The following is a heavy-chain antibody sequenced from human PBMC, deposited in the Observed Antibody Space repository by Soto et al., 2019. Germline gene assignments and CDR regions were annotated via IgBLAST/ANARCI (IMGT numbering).Heavy chain of an antibody. D-gene: IGHD1-26*01. CDR2: INPNSGGT. J-gene: IGHJ5*02. V-gene: IGHV1-2*02. Sequence: ASVTVSCKASGSTFTGYYMHWVRQAPGQGLEWMGWINPNSGGTDYAQKFQGRVTMTRDTSISTAYMELSRLRSDDTAVYYCAGGVLSGSYYNWFDPWGQGTPVTVSS. CDR1: GSTFTGYY. CDR3: AGGVLSGSYYNWFDP.